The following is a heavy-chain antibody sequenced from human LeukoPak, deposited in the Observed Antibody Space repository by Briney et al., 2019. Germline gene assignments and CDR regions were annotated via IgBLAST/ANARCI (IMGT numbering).Heavy chain of an antibody. J-gene: IGHJ4*02. CDR2: FGPQVGET. Sequence: GASVKVSCKLSGSTLTKISIDRVRQAPGKGLECMGTFGPQVGETIHAQKLQGRLKMTADTSTDTASMEMSSLQSEDTAVYYCATGAMVYEYWGQGTLVTVSS. V-gene: IGHV1-24*01. CDR1: GSTLTKIS. CDR3: ATGAMVYEY. D-gene: IGHD3-10*01.